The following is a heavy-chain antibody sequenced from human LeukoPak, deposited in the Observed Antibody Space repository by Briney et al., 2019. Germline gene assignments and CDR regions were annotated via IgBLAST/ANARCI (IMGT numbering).Heavy chain of an antibody. D-gene: IGHD6-19*01. CDR3: AKDLSRAVAADWFDP. CDR2: ISDSGGST. CDR1: GFTFSNYD. Sequence: SGGSLRLSCAASGFTFSNYDMSWVRQAPGKGLEWVSSISDSGGSTYYADSVKGRFTIPRGNSKNTLYLQMTNLRAADTAVYYCAKDLSRAVAADWFDPWDQGSLVTVSS. J-gene: IGHJ5*02. V-gene: IGHV3-23*01.